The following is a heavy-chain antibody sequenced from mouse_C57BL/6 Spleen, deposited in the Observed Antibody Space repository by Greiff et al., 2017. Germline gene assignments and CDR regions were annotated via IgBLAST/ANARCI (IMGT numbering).Heavy chain of an antibody. Sequence: EVNVVESGGDLVKPGGSLKLSCAASGFTFSSYGMSWVRQTPDKRLEWVATISSGGSYTYYPDSVKGRFTISRDNAKNTLYLQMSSLKSEDTAMYYCARQEDGYAMDYWGQGTSVTVSS. CDR3: ARQEDGYAMDY. V-gene: IGHV5-6*01. J-gene: IGHJ4*01. CDR1: GFTFSSYG. CDR2: ISSGGSYT.